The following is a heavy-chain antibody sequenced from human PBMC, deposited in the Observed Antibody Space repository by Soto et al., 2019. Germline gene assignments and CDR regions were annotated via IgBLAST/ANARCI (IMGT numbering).Heavy chain of an antibody. V-gene: IGHV4-39*01. J-gene: IGHJ4*02. CDR1: GDSMRGYHFY. CDR3: AYGSSSAWIDY. Sequence: PSETLSLTCSASGDSMRGYHFYWGWIRQAPGKGLEWIGSAYFSGGNTYYSPSLKSRVSISVGTSKNEFSLRLTSLTAADTAVYFCAYGSSSAWIDYWGQGTLVTVSS. CDR2: AYFSGGNT. D-gene: IGHD6-25*01.